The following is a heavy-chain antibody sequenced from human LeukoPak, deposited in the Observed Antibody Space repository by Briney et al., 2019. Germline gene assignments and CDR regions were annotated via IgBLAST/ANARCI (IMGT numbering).Heavy chain of an antibody. J-gene: IGHJ4*02. CDR3: ASYTLGYCSSTSCYAY. CDR2: IDSSSTYI. CDR1: GFTFSSYT. Sequence: GGSLRLSCAASGFTFSSYTINWVRQAPGRGLEWVSSIDSSSTYIYYADSVKGRFTISRDNAKNSLYLQMNSLRAEDTAVYYCASYTLGYCSSTSCYAYWGQGTLVTVSS. V-gene: IGHV3-21*01. D-gene: IGHD2-2*01.